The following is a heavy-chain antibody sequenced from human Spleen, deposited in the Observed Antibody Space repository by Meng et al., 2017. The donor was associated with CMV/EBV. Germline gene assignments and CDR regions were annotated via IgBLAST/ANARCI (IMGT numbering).Heavy chain of an antibody. V-gene: IGHV1-18*01. CDR1: GYNFRIYG. J-gene: IGHJ5*01. Sequence: VYCKASGYNFRIYGISWVRQAPGQGLEWMGWISGYTGKTNYAQKFQGRISMTTDTSTSTAYMEIRSLTSDDTAVYYCARGSYGVLGSWGQGTLVTVSS. CDR3: ARGSYGVLGS. CDR2: ISGYTGKT. D-gene: IGHD4-17*01.